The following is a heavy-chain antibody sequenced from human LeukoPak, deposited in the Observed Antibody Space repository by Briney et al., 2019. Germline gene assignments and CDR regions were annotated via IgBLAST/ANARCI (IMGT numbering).Heavy chain of an antibody. CDR1: GFTFSSYI. CDR2: ISSSSSYI. CDR3: ARGDGLLTDY. Sequence: GGSLRLSCAASGFTFSSYIMNWVRQAPGKGLEWVSSISSSSSYIYYADSVKGRFTISRDNAKNSLYLQMNSLRAEDTAVYYCARGDGLLTDYWGQGTLVTVSS. D-gene: IGHD1-26*01. V-gene: IGHV3-21*01. J-gene: IGHJ4*02.